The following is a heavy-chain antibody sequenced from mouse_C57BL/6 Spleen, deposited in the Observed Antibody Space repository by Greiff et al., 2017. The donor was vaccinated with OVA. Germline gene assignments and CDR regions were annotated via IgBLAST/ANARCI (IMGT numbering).Heavy chain of an antibody. CDR3: ARSPFITTVVADY. V-gene: IGHV1-26*01. J-gene: IGHJ3*01. CDR2: INPNNGGT. D-gene: IGHD1-1*01. CDR1: GYTFTDYY. Sequence: VQLQQSGPELVKPGASVKISCKASGYTFTDYYMNWVKQSHGKSLEWIGDINPNNGGTSYNQKFKGKATLTVDKSSSTAYMELRSLTSEDSAVYYCARSPFITTVVADYWGQGTLVTVSA.